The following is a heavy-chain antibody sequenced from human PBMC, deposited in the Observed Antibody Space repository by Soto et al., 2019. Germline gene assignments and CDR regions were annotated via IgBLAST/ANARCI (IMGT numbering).Heavy chain of an antibody. CDR2: VYPRDSDT. CDR1: GYIFIDYW. V-gene: IGHV5-51*01. Sequence: HGESLKISCKASGYIFIDYWIGWVRQMPGKGLEWMGIVYPRDSDTRYSPSFQGQVTISADKSTGTAFLQWRSLKASDTALYYCARPPLPGYSIRFSTWGQETMFAVSS. CDR3: ARPPLPGYSIRFST. J-gene: IGHJ5*02. D-gene: IGHD2-15*01.